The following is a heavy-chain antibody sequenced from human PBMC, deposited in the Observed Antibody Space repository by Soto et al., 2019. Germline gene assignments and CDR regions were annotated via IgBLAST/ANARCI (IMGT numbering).Heavy chain of an antibody. CDR2: ISGSGGST. J-gene: IGHJ4*02. Sequence: GGSLRFSCAASGFIFSRYAMSWVRQAPGKGLEWVSGISGSGGSTYYADSVKGRFTISRDNSKNTLYVQMSSLRAEDTAVYYCAKDLSAVAGTRATRFENWGQGTLVTVSS. CDR3: AKDLSAVAGTRATRFEN. CDR1: GFIFSRYA. V-gene: IGHV3-23*01. D-gene: IGHD6-19*01.